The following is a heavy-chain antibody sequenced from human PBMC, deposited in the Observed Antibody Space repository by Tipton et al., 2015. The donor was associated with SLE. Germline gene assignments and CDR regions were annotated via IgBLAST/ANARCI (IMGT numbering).Heavy chain of an antibody. CDR3: ARLHGYSYGLNWLDP. Sequence: TLSLTCTVSGGSVSSSSKYWAWIRQPPGKGLEWIGSIYYTGTTTYYNSFLKSRVTMSVGTSKNQFSLRLTSVIAADTAVYYCARLHGYSYGLNWLDPWGQGTLISVSS. D-gene: IGHD5-18*01. V-gene: IGHV4-39*07. CDR2: IYYTGTTT. CDR1: GGSVSSSSKY. J-gene: IGHJ5*02.